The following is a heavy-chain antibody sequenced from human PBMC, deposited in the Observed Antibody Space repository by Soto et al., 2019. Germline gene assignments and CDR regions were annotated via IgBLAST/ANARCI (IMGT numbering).Heavy chain of an antibody. J-gene: IGHJ4*02. CDR2: ISAYNGNT. CDR1: GYALTSYG. V-gene: IGHV1-18*01. D-gene: IGHD3-22*01. CDR3: ARAGGLFYYDSSGYHDY. Sequence: GASVKVSSKASGYALTSYGISWVRQAPGQGHKWMGWISAYNGNTNYEQKLQGRVTMTTDTSTSTAYMELRSLRSDDTAVFYCARAGGLFYYDSSGYHDYWGQGTLVTVS.